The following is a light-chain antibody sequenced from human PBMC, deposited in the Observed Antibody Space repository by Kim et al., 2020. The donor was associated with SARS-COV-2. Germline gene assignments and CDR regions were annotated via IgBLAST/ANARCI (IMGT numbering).Light chain of an antibody. V-gene: IGKV3-20*01. CDR2: GAS. CDR1: QSISSTY. J-gene: IGKJ2*01. CDR3: QQYGSSPPYP. Sequence: EIVLTQSPGTLSLSPGERATLSCRASQSISSTYLAWYQHKPGQAPRLLIYGASNRATGIPDRFSGSGSGTDFTLTISRLEPEDFAVYYCQQYGSSPPYPFGQGTKVNIK.